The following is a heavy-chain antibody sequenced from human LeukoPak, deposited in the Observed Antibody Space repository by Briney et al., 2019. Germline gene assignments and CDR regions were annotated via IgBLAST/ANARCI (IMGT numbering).Heavy chain of an antibody. CDR2: ISGSGGST. CDR1: GFTFSSYG. Sequence: PGGSLRLSCAASGFTFSSYGMSWVRQAPGKGLEWVSAISGSGGSTYYADSVKGRFTISRDNSKNTLYLQMNSLRAEDTAVYYCAKKLFYYGSGSYWGTQTYYFDYWGQGTLVTVSS. J-gene: IGHJ4*02. CDR3: AKKLFYYGSGSYWGTQTYYFDY. D-gene: IGHD3-10*01. V-gene: IGHV3-23*01.